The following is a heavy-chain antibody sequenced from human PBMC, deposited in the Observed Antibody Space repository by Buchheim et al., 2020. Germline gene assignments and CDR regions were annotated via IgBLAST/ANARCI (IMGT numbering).Heavy chain of an antibody. CDR1: GYTFTSYY. Sequence: QVQLVQSGAEVKKPGASVKVSCKASGYTFTSYYMHWVRQAPGQGLEWMGIINPSGGSTSYAQKFQGRVTMTRATSTSPVYMELSSLRSEDTAVYYCARGGGSGYYHVPHSRYFDYWGQGTL. CDR2: INPSGGST. V-gene: IGHV1-46*01. J-gene: IGHJ4*02. D-gene: IGHD3-22*01. CDR3: ARGGGSGYYHVPHSRYFDY.